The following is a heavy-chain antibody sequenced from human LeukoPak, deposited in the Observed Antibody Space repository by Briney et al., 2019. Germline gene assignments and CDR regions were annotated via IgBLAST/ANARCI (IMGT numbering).Heavy chain of an antibody. Sequence: GGSLRLSCAASGFSVSSNYMNWVRQTPGKGLEWVSIIHSSGSTFYADSVKGRFTVSRDDSKNTVYLQMNSLRAEDTAVYYCARSLFFDHWGQGTLVTISS. D-gene: IGHD2-21*01. V-gene: IGHV3-53*01. CDR1: GFSVSSNY. CDR2: IHSSGST. CDR3: ARSLFFDH. J-gene: IGHJ4*02.